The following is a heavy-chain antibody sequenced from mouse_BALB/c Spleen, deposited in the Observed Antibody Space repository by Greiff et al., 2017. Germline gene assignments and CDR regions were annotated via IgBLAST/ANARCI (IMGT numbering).Heavy chain of an antibody. Sequence: EVQLQQSGAELVKPGPSVKLSCTASGFNITDTYMHWMKQRPEQGLEWIGRIDPANGNTKCNPKFQGKATITADTSSNTAYLQLSSLTSEDTAVYYCASGDSFAYWGQGTLVTVSA. D-gene: IGHD3-3*01. CDR1: GFNITDTY. CDR3: ASGDSFAY. CDR2: IDPANGNT. J-gene: IGHJ3*01. V-gene: IGHV14-3*02.